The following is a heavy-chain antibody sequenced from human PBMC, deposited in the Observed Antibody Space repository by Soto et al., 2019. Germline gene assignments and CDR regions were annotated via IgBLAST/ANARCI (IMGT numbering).Heavy chain of an antibody. CDR2: IYYSGST. CDR1: GGSISSYY. V-gene: IGHV4-59*12. Sequence: SETLSLTCTVSGGSISSYYWSWIRQPPGKGLEWIGYIYYSGSTNYNPSLKSRVTISVDTSKNQFSLKLSSVTAADTAVYYCAVRLRGYSYGRKAFDIWGQGTMGTVSS. D-gene: IGHD5-18*01. CDR3: AVRLRGYSYGRKAFDI. J-gene: IGHJ3*02.